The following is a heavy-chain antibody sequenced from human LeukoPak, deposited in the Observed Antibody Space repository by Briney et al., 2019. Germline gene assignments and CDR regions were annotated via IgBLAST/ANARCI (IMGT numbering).Heavy chain of an antibody. J-gene: IGHJ4*02. Sequence: PGGSLRLSYAVSGFTFSNYWMSWVRQAPGKGLEWVANIKQDGSEKYYVDSVKGRFTISRDNAKNSLYLQMNSLRAEDTAVYYCARELWEYYFDYWGQGTLVTVSS. CDR1: GFTFSNYW. CDR3: ARELWEYYFDY. CDR2: IKQDGSEK. D-gene: IGHD1-26*01. V-gene: IGHV3-7*01.